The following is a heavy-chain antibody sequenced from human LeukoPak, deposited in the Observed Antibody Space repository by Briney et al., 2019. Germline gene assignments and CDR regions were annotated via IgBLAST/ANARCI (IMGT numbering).Heavy chain of an antibody. Sequence: PSETLSLTCAVSGASISSKYWSWLRQPPGMGLEWIGYVYDSDSTNYNPSLWRRVTISADTSKNQFSLKLTSVTAADTAVYFCARDYRGFTPGWFDDWGQGTLVTVSS. CDR3: ARDYRGFTPGWFDD. J-gene: IGHJ4*02. V-gene: IGHV4-59*01. CDR2: VYDSDST. CDR1: GASISSKY. D-gene: IGHD3-16*02.